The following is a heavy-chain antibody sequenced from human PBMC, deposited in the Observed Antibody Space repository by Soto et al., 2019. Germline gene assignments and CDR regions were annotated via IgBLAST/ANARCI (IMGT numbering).Heavy chain of an antibody. V-gene: IGHV5-51*01. Sequence: GESLKISCKGSGYSFTSYWIGWVRQMPGKGLEWMGIIYPGDSDTRYSPSFQGQVTISADKSISTAYLQWSSLKASDTAMFYCARRVTTGTTYDYYYMDVWGKGTTVTV. D-gene: IGHD1-1*01. CDR1: GYSFTSYW. J-gene: IGHJ6*03. CDR3: ARRVTTGTTYDYYYMDV. CDR2: IYPGDSDT.